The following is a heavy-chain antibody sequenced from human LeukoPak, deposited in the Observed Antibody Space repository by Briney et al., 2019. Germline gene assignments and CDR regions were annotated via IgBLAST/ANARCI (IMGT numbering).Heavy chain of an antibody. CDR3: ARGREIHGGSDTKLDDY. V-gene: IGHV1-2*02. J-gene: IGHJ4*02. D-gene: IGHD3-10*01. Sequence: ASVKVSCKASGYSFTDYYMHWVRQAPGQGLEWMGWISPRSGDTSYAQKFQGRVTMTRDTSINTVDMDLSRLTSDDTAVFYCARGREIHGGSDTKLDDYWGQGTLVTVSS. CDR1: GYSFTDYY. CDR2: ISPRSGDT.